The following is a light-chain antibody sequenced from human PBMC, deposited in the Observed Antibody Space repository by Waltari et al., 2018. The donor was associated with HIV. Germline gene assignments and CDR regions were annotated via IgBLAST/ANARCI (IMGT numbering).Light chain of an antibody. CDR3: CSYADTFFVL. J-gene: IGLJ2*01. Sequence: QSALTQPRSVSGSTGQSVTISCPGTRSDIGAYNYVSWYQHHPDKGPKLLIYDVNKRPSGVPDRFSGSKSGNTASLTISGLQAEDEADYYCCSYADTFFVLFGGRTKLTVL. CDR2: DVN. V-gene: IGLV2-11*01. CDR1: RSDIGAYNY.